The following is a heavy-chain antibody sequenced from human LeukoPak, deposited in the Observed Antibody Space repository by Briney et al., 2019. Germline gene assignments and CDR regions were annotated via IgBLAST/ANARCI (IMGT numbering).Heavy chain of an antibody. Sequence: GGSLRPSCAASGFTFSSYSMNWVRQAPGKGLEWVSSISSSSSYIYYADSVKGRFTISRDNAKNSLYLQMNSLRAEDTAVYYCAREGVETATQNDYWGQGTLVTVSS. D-gene: IGHD5-24*01. CDR1: GFTFSSYS. CDR2: ISSSSSYI. CDR3: AREGVETATQNDY. V-gene: IGHV3-21*01. J-gene: IGHJ4*02.